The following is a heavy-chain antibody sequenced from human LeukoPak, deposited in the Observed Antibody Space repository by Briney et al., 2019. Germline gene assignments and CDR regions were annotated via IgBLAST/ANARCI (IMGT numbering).Heavy chain of an antibody. CDR2: INSNSGAT. CDR1: GYTFTDYY. Sequence: AAVKVSCKASGYTFTDYYIHWVRQAPDQGLEWMGRINSNSGATVFAQKFQGRVTMTRDTSTNTVYMELSSLEFDDTAVYYCTRTWWTEACSSSSCFTPDFDYWGQGTPVTVSS. J-gene: IGHJ4*02. V-gene: IGHV1-2*06. CDR3: TRTWWTEACSSSSCFTPDFDY. D-gene: IGHD2-2*02.